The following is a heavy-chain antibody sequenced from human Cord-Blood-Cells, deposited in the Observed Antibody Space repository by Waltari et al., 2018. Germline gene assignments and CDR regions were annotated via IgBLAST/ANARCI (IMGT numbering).Heavy chain of an antibody. V-gene: IGHV4-38-2*02. CDR2: IYHSGST. D-gene: IGHD1-26*01. Sequence: QVQLQASGPGLVKPSETLSLTCAVPGYAISSGYYWGWIRQPPGKGLEWIGSIYHSGSTYYNPSLKSRVTISVDTSKNQFSLKLSSVTAADTAVYYCARDSGSYYDYWGQGTLVTVSS. J-gene: IGHJ4*02. CDR3: ARDSGSYYDY. CDR1: GYAISSGYY.